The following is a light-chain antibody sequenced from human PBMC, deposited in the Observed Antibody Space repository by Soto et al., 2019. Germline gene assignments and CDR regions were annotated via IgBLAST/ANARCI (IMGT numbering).Light chain of an antibody. CDR3: QRYDTWSVT. Sequence: ILLTQSPDSLAVSLGERATIKCKSSQTVLDSSKNNDYLTWYQQKPGQPPKLLIYEASAWELGVPDRFSGSRSGTEFTLTIASLQSDDFAVYYCQRYDTWSVTFGGGTKVDI. J-gene: IGKJ4*02. CDR1: QTVLDSSKNNDY. CDR2: EAS. V-gene: IGKV4-1*01.